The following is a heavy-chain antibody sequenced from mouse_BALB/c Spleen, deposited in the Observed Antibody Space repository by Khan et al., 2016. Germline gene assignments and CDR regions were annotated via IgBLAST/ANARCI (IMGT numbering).Heavy chain of an antibody. CDR2: INPDSSTI. CDR3: ARGPRDAMDY. Sequence: EVQLLESGGGLVQPGGSLKLSCAASGFAFSRYWMSWVRQAPGKGLEWIGEINPDSSTINYTPSLKDKFIISRDNATNTLYLQMSNVRYEDNALYYCARGPRDAMDYWRQGTSVTVSS. CDR1: GFAFSRYW. V-gene: IGHV4-1*02. J-gene: IGHJ4*01.